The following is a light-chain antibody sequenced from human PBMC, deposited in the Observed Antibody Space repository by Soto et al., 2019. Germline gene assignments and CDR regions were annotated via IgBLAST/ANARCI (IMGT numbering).Light chain of an antibody. CDR1: QSVSSGY. Sequence: EIVLTQSPATLSLSPGERATLSCGASQSVSSGYLAWYQQKPGLAPRLLIYDASSRATGIPDRFSGSGSGTDFTLNISRLEPEDFAVYYCQQYGTSPPQTFGQGTKVELK. CDR2: DAS. V-gene: IGKV3D-20*01. J-gene: IGKJ1*01. CDR3: QQYGTSPPQT.